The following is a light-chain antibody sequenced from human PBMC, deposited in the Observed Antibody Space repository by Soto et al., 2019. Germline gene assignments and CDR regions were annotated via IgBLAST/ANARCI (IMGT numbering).Light chain of an antibody. J-gene: IGLJ1*01. CDR3: QPSDGRLSNYV. CDR2: GNS. CDR1: NSDIVAGYD. Sequence: QSVLTQPPSVSGAPGPRVTISCTGSNSDIVAGYDVHWYQQLPRTAPKLLIYGNSNRRSRVPDRFSGSKSGPTASLAITGLHDEDEADYYCQPSDGRLSNYVFGGGTKLTVL. V-gene: IGLV1-40*01.